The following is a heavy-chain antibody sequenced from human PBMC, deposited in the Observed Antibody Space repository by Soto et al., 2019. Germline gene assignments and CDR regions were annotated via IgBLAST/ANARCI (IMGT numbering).Heavy chain of an antibody. J-gene: IGHJ4*02. D-gene: IGHD3-22*01. CDR2: ISGSGGST. CDR3: AKGITMIVVVITIDY. Sequence: EVHLLESGGGLVQPGGSLRLSCAASGFTFSSYAMSWVRQAPGKGLEWVSAISGSGGSTYYADSVKGRFTISRDNSKNTLYLQMNSLRAEDTAVYYCAKGITMIVVVITIDYWGQGTLVTVSS. V-gene: IGHV3-23*01. CDR1: GFTFSSYA.